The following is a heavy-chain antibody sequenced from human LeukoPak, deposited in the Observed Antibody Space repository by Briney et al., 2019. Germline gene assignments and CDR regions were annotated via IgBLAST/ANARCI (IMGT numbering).Heavy chain of an antibody. D-gene: IGHD3-3*01. CDR3: ARGNEIFAGAFDI. Sequence: SVKVSCKASGGTFSSNAISWVRQAPGQGLEWMGGIIPIFGTANYAQKFQGRVTIIADESTSTAYMELSSLRSEDTAVYYCARGNEIFAGAFDIRGQGTMVTVSS. J-gene: IGHJ3*02. CDR2: IIPIFGTA. V-gene: IGHV1-69*13. CDR1: GGTFSSNA.